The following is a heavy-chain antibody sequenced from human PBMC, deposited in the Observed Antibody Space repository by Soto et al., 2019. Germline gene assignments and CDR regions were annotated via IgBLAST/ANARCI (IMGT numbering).Heavy chain of an antibody. CDR3: ARQSDIVVVVAATNWFDP. Sequence: SETLSLTCTVSGGSISSSSYYWGWIRQPPGKGLEWIGSIYYSGSTYYNPSLKSRVTISVDTSKNQFSLKLSSVTAADTAVYYCARQSDIVVVVAATNWFDPWGQGTLVTVSS. CDR2: IYYSGST. CDR1: GGSISSSSYY. V-gene: IGHV4-39*01. D-gene: IGHD2-15*01. J-gene: IGHJ5*02.